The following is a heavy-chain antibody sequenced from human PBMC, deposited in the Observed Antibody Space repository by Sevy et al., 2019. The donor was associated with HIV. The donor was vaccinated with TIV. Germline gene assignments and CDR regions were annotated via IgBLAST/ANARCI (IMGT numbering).Heavy chain of an antibody. Sequence: GGSLRLSCAASGFTFSSYSMNWVRQAPGKGLEWVSSISSRSTYIYYADSVKGRFTISRDNAKNSVFLQMNSLRPEDTAVYYCARDRDDYASGRRHPYYYYHGMDVWGQGTTVTVSS. CDR1: GFTFSSYS. D-gene: IGHD3-10*01. CDR2: ISSRSTYI. J-gene: IGHJ6*02. V-gene: IGHV3-21*01. CDR3: ARDRDDYASGRRHPYYYYHGMDV.